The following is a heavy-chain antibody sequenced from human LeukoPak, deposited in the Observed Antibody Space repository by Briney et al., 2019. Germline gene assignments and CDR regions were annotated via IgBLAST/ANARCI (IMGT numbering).Heavy chain of an antibody. CDR1: GFSVISNY. D-gene: IGHD3-16*01. CDR2: ISSSSSTI. Sequence: GGSLRLSCAASGFSVISNYMNWVCQAPGKGLEWVSYISSSSSTIYYADSVKGRFTISRDNAKNSLYLQMNSLSDEDTAVYYCVRDDGNDYVWGSLDYWGQGTLVTVSS. J-gene: IGHJ4*02. CDR3: VRDDGNDYVWGSLDY. V-gene: IGHV3-48*02.